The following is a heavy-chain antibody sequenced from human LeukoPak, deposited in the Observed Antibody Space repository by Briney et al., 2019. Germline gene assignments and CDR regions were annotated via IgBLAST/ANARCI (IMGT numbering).Heavy chain of an antibody. D-gene: IGHD3-22*01. V-gene: IGHV3-15*01. Sequence: PGGSLRLSCAASGFTFSNAWMSWVRQVPGKGLEWVGRIKSKGDGGTTDYAAPVKGRFTISRDDSKNTLSLQMNSLKTEDTAVYYCTTGGVYYDTSGLRGLFDYWGQGTLVTVSS. CDR3: TTGGVYYDTSGLRGLFDY. J-gene: IGHJ4*02. CDR2: IKSKGDGGTT. CDR1: GFTFSNAW.